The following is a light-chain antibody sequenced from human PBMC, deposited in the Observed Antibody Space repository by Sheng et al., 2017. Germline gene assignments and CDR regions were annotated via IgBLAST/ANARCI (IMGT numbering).Light chain of an antibody. CDR2: GAS. V-gene: IGKV3-20*01. CDR1: QGVTSAH. CDR3: HQYGSSPWT. J-gene: IGKJ1*01. Sequence: EIVLTQSPGTLALSAGERATLSCRASQGVTSAHLAWYQQQPGQAPRLLIYGASTRATGIPDRFSGSGSGTDFILTISRLEPEDFAVYYCHQYGSSPWTFGQGTNGG.